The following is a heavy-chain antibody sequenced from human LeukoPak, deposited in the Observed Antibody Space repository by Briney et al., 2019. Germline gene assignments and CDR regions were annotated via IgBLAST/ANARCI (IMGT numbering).Heavy chain of an antibody. CDR3: ASYGSGSYYAPYYFDY. D-gene: IGHD3-10*01. CDR1: GGTFSSYA. CDR2: IIPIFGTA. V-gene: IGHV1-69*13. J-gene: IGHJ4*02. Sequence: SVKVSCKASGGTFSSYAISRVRQAPGQGLEWMGGIIPIFGTANYAQKFQGRVTITADESTSTAYMELSSLRSEDTAVYYCASYGSGSYYAPYYFDYWGQGTLVTVSS.